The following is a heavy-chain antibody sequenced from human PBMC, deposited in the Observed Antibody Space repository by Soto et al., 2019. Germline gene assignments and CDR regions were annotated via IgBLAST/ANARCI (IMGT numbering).Heavy chain of an antibody. D-gene: IGHD6-13*01. V-gene: IGHV4-39*01. CDR3: AWCIAAAGYNWFDP. CDR2: IYYSGST. CDR1: GGSISSSSYY. Sequence: QLLASGPGLVKPSETLSLTCTVSGGSISSSSYYWGWIRQPPGKGLEWIGSIYYSGSTYYNPSLKSRVTISVDTSKNQFSLKLSSVTAADTAVYYCAWCIAAAGYNWFDPWGQGTLVTVSS. J-gene: IGHJ5*02.